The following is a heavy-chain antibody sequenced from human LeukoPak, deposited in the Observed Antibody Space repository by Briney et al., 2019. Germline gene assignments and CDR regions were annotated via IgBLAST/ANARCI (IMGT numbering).Heavy chain of an antibody. CDR1: GFTYSIYA. Sequence: GGSLRLSCAASGFTYSIYAMSWVRQAPGKGLEWVSTVGSSAGDTFYADSVKGRFTISRDNSKNTLYLQMTSLRVEDTAVYYCARYPGDPGLLYYYFDYWGQGTLVTVSS. CDR2: VGSSAGDT. D-gene: IGHD7-27*01. J-gene: IGHJ4*02. CDR3: ARYPGDPGLLYYYFDY. V-gene: IGHV3-23*01.